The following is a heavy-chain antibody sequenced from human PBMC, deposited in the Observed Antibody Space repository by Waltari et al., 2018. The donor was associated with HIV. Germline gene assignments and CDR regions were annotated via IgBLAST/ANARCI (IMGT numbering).Heavy chain of an antibody. D-gene: IGHD1-26*01. Sequence: DVQLLESGGGFVQPGGSLSLSCAVSGFPFRFYSMYWVREAPGKGPEWVSAISAKGYKTFYTDSVRGRFTVSRDNPKSTLYLQMNNLRTEDTAAYFCVKEGGVGSIKEDYWGQGTLVTVSS. J-gene: IGHJ4*02. CDR2: ISAKGYKT. V-gene: IGHV3-23*01. CDR3: VKEGGVGSIKEDY. CDR1: GFPFRFYS.